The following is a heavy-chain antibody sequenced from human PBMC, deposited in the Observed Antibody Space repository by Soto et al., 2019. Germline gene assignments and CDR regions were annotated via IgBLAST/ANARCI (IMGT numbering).Heavy chain of an antibody. CDR3: ARRDGDYVHFDY. CDR1: GVYISSYY. J-gene: IGHJ4*02. CDR2: IYYSGST. Sequence: QVQLQESGPGLVKPSETLFLTFTVPGVYISSYYWSWIRQPPGKGLEWIGYIYYSGSTNYNPSLKSRVTISVDTSKNQFSLKLSSVTAADTAVYYCARRDGDYVHFDYWGQGTLVTVSS. V-gene: IGHV4-59*01. D-gene: IGHD4-17*01.